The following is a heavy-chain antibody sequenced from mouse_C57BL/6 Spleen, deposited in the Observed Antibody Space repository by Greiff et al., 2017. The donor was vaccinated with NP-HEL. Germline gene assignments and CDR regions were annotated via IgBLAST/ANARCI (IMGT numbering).Heavy chain of an antibody. D-gene: IGHD2-4*01. CDR3: ASRDDYDLYAMDY. J-gene: IGHJ4*01. CDR2: IDPANGNT. Sequence: EVQLQQSVAELLRPGASVKLSCTASGFNIKNTYMHWVKQRPEQGLEWIGRIDPANGNTKYAPKFQGKATITADTSSNTAYLQLSSLTSEDTAIYYCASRDDYDLYAMDYWGQGTSVTVSS. V-gene: IGHV14-3*01. CDR1: GFNIKNTY.